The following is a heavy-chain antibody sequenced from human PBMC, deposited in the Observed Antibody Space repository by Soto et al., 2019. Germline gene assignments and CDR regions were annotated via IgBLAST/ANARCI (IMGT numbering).Heavy chain of an antibody. Sequence: QVQLVESGGGVVQPGRSLRLSCAASGFTFSSYAMHWVRQAPGKGLEWVAVISYDGSNKYHADSVKGRFTISRDNSKNTLYLQMNSLRAEDKAVYYCARDKSGSDGYNVSVFRAFDIWGQGTMVTVSS. CDR2: ISYDGSNK. CDR1: GFTFSSYA. D-gene: IGHD3-10*01. V-gene: IGHV3-30-3*01. J-gene: IGHJ3*02. CDR3: ARDKSGSDGYNVSVFRAFDI.